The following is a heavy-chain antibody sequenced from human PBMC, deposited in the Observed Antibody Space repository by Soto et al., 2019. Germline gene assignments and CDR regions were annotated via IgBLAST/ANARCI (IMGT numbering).Heavy chain of an antibody. Sequence: QVQLQESGPGLVKPSGTLSLTCAVSGGSITSRSWWSWVRQPPGKGLEWIGEISHSGSTNYNPTPKRPITIPVDKSRNQFPLKLSSVTAADTALYYCAGNRAGGAVAGIQTWGQGTLVTVSS. CDR3: AGNRAGGAVAGIQT. V-gene: IGHV4-4*02. J-gene: IGHJ5*02. D-gene: IGHD6-19*01. CDR2: ISHSGST. CDR1: GGSITSRSW.